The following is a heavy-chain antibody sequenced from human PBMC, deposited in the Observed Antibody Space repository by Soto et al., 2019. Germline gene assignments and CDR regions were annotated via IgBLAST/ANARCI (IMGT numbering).Heavy chain of an antibody. D-gene: IGHD6-13*01. CDR3: AKDQGGSWYEIDY. CDR2: ISGSGGST. V-gene: IGHV3-23*01. Sequence: EVQLLESGGGLVQPGGSLRLSCAASGFTFSNYAVTWVRQAPGKGLEWVSTISGSGGSTYYADSVKGRFTISRDNSKNTLDLQRNSLRAEDAAVYCCAKDQGGSWYEIDYWGQGTMVTVCS. CDR1: GFTFSNYA. J-gene: IGHJ4*02.